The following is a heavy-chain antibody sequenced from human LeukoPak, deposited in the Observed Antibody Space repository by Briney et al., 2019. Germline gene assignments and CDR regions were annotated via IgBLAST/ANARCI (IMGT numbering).Heavy chain of an antibody. CDR1: GSSISSYY. D-gene: IGHD6-13*01. CDR2: IYYSGST. Sequence: SETLSLTCTVSGSSISSYYWSWIRQPPGKGLEWIGYIYYSGSTNYNPSLTSRITISLDPSKNQFSLKLTSVTAADTDVYYCARANYPRTWSKIDSWGRGTLVTVSS. CDR3: ARANYPRTWSKIDS. J-gene: IGHJ4*02. V-gene: IGHV4-59*01.